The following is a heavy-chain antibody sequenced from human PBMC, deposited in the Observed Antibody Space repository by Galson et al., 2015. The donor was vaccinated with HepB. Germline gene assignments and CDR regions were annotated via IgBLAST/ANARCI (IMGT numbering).Heavy chain of an antibody. CDR2: VSGYDGSA. D-gene: IGHD1-7*01. CDR1: GYDFDKYG. Sequence: SVKVSCKASGYDFDKYGLSWVRQAPGQGLEWMGWVSGYDGSANYSPKFQGRVTMTTQTSTGTAYLEMSSLRSDDTAVYYCARDWRLELQLNNYYSYGMDVWGQGTAVIVS. V-gene: IGHV1-18*01. CDR3: ARDWRLELQLNNYYSYGMDV. J-gene: IGHJ6*02.